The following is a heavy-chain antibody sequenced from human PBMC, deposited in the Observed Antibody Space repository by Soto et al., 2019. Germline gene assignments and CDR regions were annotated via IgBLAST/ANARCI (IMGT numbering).Heavy chain of an antibody. V-gene: IGHV1-18*01. CDR3: AMVALYVTPTLKDV. J-gene: IGHJ6*02. D-gene: IGHD3-16*02. CDR1: GYIFVNYG. CDR2: ISPYTGNT. Sequence: QVQLEQSGDEVKKPGASVKVSCKASGYIFVNYGIAWVRQAPGQGLEWLGWISPYTGNTYYATKVQGRLTLTTDTSTSTLFIVLRSLTSAYRAEYYCAMVALYVTPTLKDVWGQGTTVTVSS.